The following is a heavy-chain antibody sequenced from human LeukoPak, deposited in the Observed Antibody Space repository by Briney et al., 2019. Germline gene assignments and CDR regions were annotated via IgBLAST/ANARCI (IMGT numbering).Heavy chain of an antibody. CDR3: ARDSHGFDI. Sequence: PGGSLRLSCAASGFTFSSYAMHWVRQASGKGLEWVAVISYDGSNKYYADSVKGRFTISRDNSKNTLYLQMNSLRAEDTAVYYCARDSHGFDIWGQGTMVTVSS. CDR1: GFTFSSYA. V-gene: IGHV3-30-3*01. CDR2: ISYDGSNK. J-gene: IGHJ3*02.